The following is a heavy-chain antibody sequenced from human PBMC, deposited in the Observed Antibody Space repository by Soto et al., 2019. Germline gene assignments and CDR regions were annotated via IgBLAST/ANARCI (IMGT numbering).Heavy chain of an antibody. D-gene: IGHD2-2*01. J-gene: IGHJ6*03. CDR2: IYPSDSDT. CDR3: ASSSSSYTDYYYYYYMDV. Sequence: GECLKISCKGSGYSFTSYWIGWVRQMPVKGLEWMGIIYPSDSDTRYSPSFQGQVTISADKSISTAYLQWSSLKASDTAMYYCASSSSSYTDYYYYYYMDVWGKGTTVTVSS. V-gene: IGHV5-51*01. CDR1: GYSFTSYW.